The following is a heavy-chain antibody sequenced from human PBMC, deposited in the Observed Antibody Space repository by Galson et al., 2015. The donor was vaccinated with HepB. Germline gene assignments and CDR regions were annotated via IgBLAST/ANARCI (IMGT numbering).Heavy chain of an antibody. CDR3: ARSQHYYNWFDP. D-gene: IGHD2/OR15-2a*01. CDR1: GYTFTGYY. CDR2: INPNSGGT. Sequence: SVKVSCKASGYTFTGYYMHWVRQAPGQGLEWVGWINPNSGGTNYAQKFQGWVTMTRDTSISTAYMELSRLRSDDTAVYYCARSQHYYNWFDPWGQGTLVTVSS. V-gene: IGHV1-2*04. J-gene: IGHJ5*02.